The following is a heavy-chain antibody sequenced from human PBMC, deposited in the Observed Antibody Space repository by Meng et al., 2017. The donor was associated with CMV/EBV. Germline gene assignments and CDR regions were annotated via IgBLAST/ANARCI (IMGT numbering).Heavy chain of an antibody. D-gene: IGHD3-3*01. CDR2: ISAYNGNT. V-gene: IGHV1-18*01. CDR1: GYTFTSYG. CDR3: ARGGFLKWLTHYYYYGMDV. J-gene: IGHJ6*02. Sequence: ASVKVSCKASGYTFTSYGISWVRQAPGQGLEWMGWISAYNGNTNYAQKLQGRVTMTTDTSTSTAYMELRSLRSDDTAVYYCARGGFLKWLTHYYYYGMDVWGQGTTVTVSS.